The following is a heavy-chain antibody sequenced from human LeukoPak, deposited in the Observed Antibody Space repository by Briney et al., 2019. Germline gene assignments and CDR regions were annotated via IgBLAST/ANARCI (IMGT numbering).Heavy chain of an antibody. Sequence: GGSLRLSCAASGFTFSSYAMSWVRQAPGKGLEWVSAISGSGGSTYYADSVKGRFTISRDNAKNSVYLQMNSLKAEDTALYYCAKGGYSSGWYGDHWGQGTLVTVSS. CDR1: GFTFSSYA. J-gene: IGHJ4*02. V-gene: IGHV3-23*01. CDR2: ISGSGGST. CDR3: AKGGYSSGWYGDH. D-gene: IGHD6-19*01.